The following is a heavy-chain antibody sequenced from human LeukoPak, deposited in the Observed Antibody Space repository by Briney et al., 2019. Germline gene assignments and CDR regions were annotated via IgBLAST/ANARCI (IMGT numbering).Heavy chain of an antibody. CDR2: ISYDGSNK. J-gene: IGHJ4*02. V-gene: IGHV3-30-3*01. D-gene: IGHD2-21*01. CDR1: GFTFSSYA. CDR3: ASFGISWRSSY. Sequence: GGSLRLSCAASGFTFSSYAMHWVRQAPGKGLEWVAVISYDGSNKYYADSVKGRFTISRDNSKNTLYLQMNSLRAEDTAVYYCASFGISWRSSYWGQGTLVTVSS.